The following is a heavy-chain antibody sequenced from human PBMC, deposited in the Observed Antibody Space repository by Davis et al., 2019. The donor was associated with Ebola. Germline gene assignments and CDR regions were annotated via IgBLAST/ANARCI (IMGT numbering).Heavy chain of an antibody. V-gene: IGHV3-23*01. CDR2: LGTSADT. Sequence: GGPLRLSCAPSGFLFSNYVMSWVRRAPGKGLGWVSTLGTSADTYYADSVKGRFTISRDISKNTVYLQMNSLGPEDTAVYYCARDRRYSYGVYYIYYGMDVWGQGTTVTVSS. D-gene: IGHD5-18*01. CDR1: GFLFSNYV. J-gene: IGHJ6*02. CDR3: ARDRRYSYGVYYIYYGMDV.